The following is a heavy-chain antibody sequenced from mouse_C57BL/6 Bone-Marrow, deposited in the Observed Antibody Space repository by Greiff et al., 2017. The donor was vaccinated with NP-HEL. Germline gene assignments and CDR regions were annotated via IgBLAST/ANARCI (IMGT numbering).Heavy chain of an antibody. CDR1: GYTFTDYN. D-gene: IGHD1-1*01. CDR2: INPNNGGT. Sequence: VQLKESGPELVKPGASVKIPCKASGYTFTDYNMDWVKQSHGKSLEWIGDINPNNGGTIYNQKFKGKATLTVDKSSSTAYMELRSLTSEDTAVYYCARVDYYGSSWGWYFDVWGTGTTVTVSS. V-gene: IGHV1-18*01. CDR3: ARVDYYGSSWGWYFDV. J-gene: IGHJ1*03.